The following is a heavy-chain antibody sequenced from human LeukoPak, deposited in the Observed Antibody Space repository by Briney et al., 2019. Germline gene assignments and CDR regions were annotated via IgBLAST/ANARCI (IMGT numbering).Heavy chain of an antibody. CDR2: INPNSGGT. CDR3: ARATPKLRYFDWLLPSYAFDI. D-gene: IGHD3-9*01. V-gene: IGHV1-2*02. CDR1: GYTFTGYY. Sequence: ASVKVSCKASGYTFTGYYMHWVRQAPGQGLEWMGWINPNSGGTNYARKFQGRVTMTRDTSISTAYMELSRLRSDDTAVYYCARATPKLRYFDWLLPSYAFDIWGQGTMVTVSS. J-gene: IGHJ3*02.